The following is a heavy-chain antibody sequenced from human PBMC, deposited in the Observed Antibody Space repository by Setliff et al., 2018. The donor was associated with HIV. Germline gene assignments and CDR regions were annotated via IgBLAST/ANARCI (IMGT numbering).Heavy chain of an antibody. CDR2: IYYSGST. CDR3: ARYCSGGSCPNWFDP. D-gene: IGHD2-15*01. Sequence: SETLSLTCTVSGGSISSYYWSWIRQPAGKGLEWIGYIYYSGSTNYNPSLKSRVTISVDTSKNQFSLKLSSVTAADTAVYYCARYCSGGSCPNWFDPWGQGTLVTVSS. V-gene: IGHV4-59*01. J-gene: IGHJ5*02. CDR1: GGSISSYY.